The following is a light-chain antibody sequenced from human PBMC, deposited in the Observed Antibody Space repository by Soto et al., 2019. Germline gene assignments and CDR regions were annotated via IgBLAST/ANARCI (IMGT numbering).Light chain of an antibody. CDR3: AAWDDSLNGWV. J-gene: IGLJ3*02. V-gene: IGLV1-44*01. CDR1: RSNIESNT. Sequence: QSVLTQPPSASGTHGQRVTISCSGSRSNIESNTVNWYQQLPGTAPKLLIFNNNQWPSGVPDRFSGSKSGTSASLAISGLQSGDEADYYCAAWDDSLNGWVFGGVTKVTVL. CDR2: NNN.